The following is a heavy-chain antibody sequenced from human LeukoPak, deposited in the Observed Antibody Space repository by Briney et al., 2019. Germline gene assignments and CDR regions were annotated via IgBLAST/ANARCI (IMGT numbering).Heavy chain of an antibody. CDR2: ISAYNGDT. CDR3: ARDRRYSSGWYYDSFDI. Sequence: EASVKVSCKASGYTFTSYGISWVRQAPGQGLEWMGWISAYNGDTNYAQKLQGRVTMTTDRSTSTVYMELGSLRSDDTAVYYCARDRRYSSGWYYDSFDIWGQGTMVTVSS. D-gene: IGHD6-19*01. CDR1: GYTFTSYG. J-gene: IGHJ3*02. V-gene: IGHV1-18*01.